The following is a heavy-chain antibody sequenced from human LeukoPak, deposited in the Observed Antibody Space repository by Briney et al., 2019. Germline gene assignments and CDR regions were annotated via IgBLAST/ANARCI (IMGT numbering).Heavy chain of an antibody. Sequence: PSETLSLTCTVSGGSISYYYWSWIRQPPGKGLEWIGYIYYSGSTNYNPSLKSRVIISIDTSKNQFSLKLSSVTAADTAVYYCARAAADQNNWFDPWGQGTPVTVS. J-gene: IGHJ5*02. CDR2: IYYSGST. D-gene: IGHD6-13*01. V-gene: IGHV4-59*12. CDR1: GGSISYYY. CDR3: ARAAADQNNWFDP.